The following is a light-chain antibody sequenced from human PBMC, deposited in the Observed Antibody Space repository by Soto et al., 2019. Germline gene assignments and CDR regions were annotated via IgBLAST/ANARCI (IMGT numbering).Light chain of an antibody. J-gene: IGKJ2*01. V-gene: IGKV1D-13*01. CDR1: QGISSA. Sequence: AIQLTQSPSSLSASVGDRVTITCRASQGISSALAWYQQKPGKAPKLLIYDASNLESGVPSRFSGGGSGTDFTLTISSLQPEDFATYYCQQFNNFRPYTFGQGTKLEIK. CDR3: QQFNNFRPYT. CDR2: DAS.